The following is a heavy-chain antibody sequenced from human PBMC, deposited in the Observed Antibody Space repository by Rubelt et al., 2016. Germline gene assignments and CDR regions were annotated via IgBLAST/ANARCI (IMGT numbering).Heavy chain of an antibody. D-gene: IGHD2-21*01. J-gene: IGHJ4*02. Sequence: EVQLVESGGGLVQPGGSLRLSCAASGFTFSSYAMSWVRQAPGKGLEWVSTISGSGGSTYYADSVKGRFTISRDNAKNTLYRQMNSLRDEDTAVYYCARGSYYFDYWGQGTLVTVSS. CDR1: GFTFSSYA. CDR3: ARGSYYFDY. V-gene: IGHV3-23*04. CDR2: ISGSGGST.